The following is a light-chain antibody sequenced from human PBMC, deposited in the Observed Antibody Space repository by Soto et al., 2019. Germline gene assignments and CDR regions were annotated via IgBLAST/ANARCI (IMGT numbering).Light chain of an antibody. V-gene: IGLV3-21*02. CDR1: NIGSKT. CDR2: DDA. CDR3: QVGDVSLDHQV. J-gene: IGLJ2*01. Sequence: ELTQPPSVSVAPGQTASITCGGNNIGSKTVHWYQQKPGQAPMLVVYDDADRPSGIPERFSGSNSGNTATLTISRVEAGDEAAYYCQVGDVSLDHQVFGGGTKVTVL.